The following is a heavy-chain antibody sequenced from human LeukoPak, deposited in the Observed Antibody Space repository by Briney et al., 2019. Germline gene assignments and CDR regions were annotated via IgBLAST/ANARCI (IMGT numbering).Heavy chain of an antibody. Sequence: GASVKVSCKISGYTLNGISMHWVRQPPGKGLEWMGGVDPDDGQRVYAQKFQGRVTMTEDTSTNTAYMELSRLRSEDTAVYYCAAVSGHYTLLDAWGQGALVTVST. V-gene: IGHV1-24*01. CDR1: GYTLNGIS. J-gene: IGHJ5*02. D-gene: IGHD1-26*01. CDR3: AAVSGHYTLLDA. CDR2: VDPDDGQR.